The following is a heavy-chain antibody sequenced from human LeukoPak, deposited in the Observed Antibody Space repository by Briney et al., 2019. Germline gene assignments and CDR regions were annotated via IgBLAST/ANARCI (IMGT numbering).Heavy chain of an antibody. CDR1: GGTFSSYA. V-gene: IGHV1-69*13. CDR3: ATDPDYGDYGAFDI. D-gene: IGHD4-17*01. J-gene: IGHJ3*02. CDR2: IIPIFGTA. Sequence: ASVKVSCKASGGTFSSYAISWVRQAPGQGLEWMGGIIPIFGTANYAQKFQGRVTITADESTSTAYMELSSLRSEDTAVYYCATDPDYGDYGAFDIWGQGTMATVSS.